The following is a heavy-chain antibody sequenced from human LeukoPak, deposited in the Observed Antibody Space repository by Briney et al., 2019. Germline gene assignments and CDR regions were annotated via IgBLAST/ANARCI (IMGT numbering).Heavy chain of an antibody. V-gene: IGHV4-39*01. D-gene: IGHD2-15*01. CDR1: GGSITSSNYF. J-gene: IGHJ4*02. CDR2: IYYSGST. CDR3: ARHVYCSGGSCYLDY. Sequence: SETLSLTCTVSGGSITSSNYFWGWIRQPPGKGLEWIGYIYYSGSTYYDPSLQSRVTISVDTSKNQFSLKVTSVTAADTAVFYCARHVYCSGGSCYLDYWGQGALVSVSS.